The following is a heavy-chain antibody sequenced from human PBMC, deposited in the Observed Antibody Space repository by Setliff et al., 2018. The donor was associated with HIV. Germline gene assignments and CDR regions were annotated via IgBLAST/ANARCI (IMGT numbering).Heavy chain of an antibody. CDR3: ARTTVTTSPFDY. J-gene: IGHJ4*02. V-gene: IGHV4-34*01. D-gene: IGHD4-4*01. CDR2: INQSGTT. CDR1: GESFSGYY. Sequence: SETLSLTCAVYGESFSGYYWSWVRQPPGRGLEWIGDINQSGTTNYNPSLKSRVTILVDTSKNQFSLKLRSVTAADTAVYYCARTTVTTSPFDYWGQGTLVTVSS.